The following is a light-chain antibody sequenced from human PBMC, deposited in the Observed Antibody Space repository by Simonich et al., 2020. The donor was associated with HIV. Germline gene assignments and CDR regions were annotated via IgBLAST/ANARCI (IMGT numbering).Light chain of an antibody. Sequence: DIQMTQSPSSLSASVGDRVTITCQASQDIANSLNWYQQKPGKAPKLRIFDASNLETVGPSRFSGRASGTDFTFAISSLQPEDIATYFCQQYHNVPLTFAGGTKVEIK. CDR2: DAS. CDR3: QQYHNVPLT. CDR1: QDIANS. V-gene: IGKV1-33*01. J-gene: IGKJ4*01.